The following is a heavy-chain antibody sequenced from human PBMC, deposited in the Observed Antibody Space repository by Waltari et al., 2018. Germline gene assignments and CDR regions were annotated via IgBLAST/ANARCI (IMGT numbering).Heavy chain of an antibody. J-gene: IGHJ4*02. CDR2: IYSGGNT. CDR3: ARGPGYDFWSGYRGIDY. CDR1: GFTVSSNY. D-gene: IGHD3-3*01. V-gene: IGHV3-53*01. Sequence: EVQLVESGGGLIQPGGSLRLSCAASGFTVSSNYMSWVRQAPGKGMAWVSGIYSGGNTYCADSVKVRFTISRDNSKNTLYLQMNSLKAEDTAVYYCARGPGYDFWSGYRGIDYWGQGTLVTVSS.